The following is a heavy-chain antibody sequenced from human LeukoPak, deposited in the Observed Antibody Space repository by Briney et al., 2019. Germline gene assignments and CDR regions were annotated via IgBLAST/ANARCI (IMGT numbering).Heavy chain of an antibody. V-gene: IGHV3-15*01. CDR1: GFSFSDVW. CDR2: IKSKTNGGTT. CDR3: TSHPPGDRYYYYYYMDV. J-gene: IGHJ6*03. Sequence: GGSLRLSCAASGFSFSDVWMSWVRQAPGKGLEWVGRIKSKTNGGTTDYAAPVKGRFAISRDDSRRSLYLQMNSLKTEDTAVYYYTSHPPGDRYYYYYYMDVWGKGTTVTVSS. D-gene: IGHD3-16*01.